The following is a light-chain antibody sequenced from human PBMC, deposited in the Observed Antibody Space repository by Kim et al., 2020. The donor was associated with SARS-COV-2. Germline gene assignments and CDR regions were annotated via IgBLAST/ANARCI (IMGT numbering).Light chain of an antibody. J-gene: IGLJ1*01. Sequence: SYELTQPPSVSVSPGQTASITCSVDKLGDKYACWYQQKPGQSPVLVIYQDSKRPSGIPERFSGSNSGNTATLTISGTQAMVEADYYCQAWDSSTSYFFGT. CDR3: QAWDSSTSYF. CDR2: QDS. CDR1: KLGDKY. V-gene: IGLV3-1*01.